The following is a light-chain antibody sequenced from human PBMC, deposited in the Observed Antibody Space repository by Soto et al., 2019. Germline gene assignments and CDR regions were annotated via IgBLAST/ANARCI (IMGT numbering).Light chain of an antibody. V-gene: IGKV3-20*01. Sequence: EIALTQSPGTLSLSPGERATLSCRASRSFASRYLAWYQQKPGQAPRILIDAESSRATGTPVKFSGRGSGTDFNLTIDRLEPEHSAVYYCQPYDPWPPFTFGRG. CDR2: AES. CDR1: RSFASRY. J-gene: IGKJ2*01. CDR3: QPYDPWPPFT.